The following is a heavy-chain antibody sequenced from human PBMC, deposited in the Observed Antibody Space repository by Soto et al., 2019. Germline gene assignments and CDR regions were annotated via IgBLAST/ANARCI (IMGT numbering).Heavy chain of an antibody. D-gene: IGHD3-3*01. J-gene: IGHJ4*02. CDR2: INSDGSST. CDR3: ARERGITIFGVAHTYYFDY. Sequence: GGSLRLSCAASGFTFSSYWMHWVRQAPGKGLVWVSRINSDGSSTSYADSVKGRFTISRDNAKNTLYLQMNSLRAEDTAVYYCARERGITIFGVAHTYYFDYWGQGTLVTVSS. CDR1: GFTFSSYW. V-gene: IGHV3-74*01.